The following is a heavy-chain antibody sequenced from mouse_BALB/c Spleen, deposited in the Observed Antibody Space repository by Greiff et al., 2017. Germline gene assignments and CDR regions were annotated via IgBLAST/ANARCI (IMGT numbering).Heavy chain of an antibody. CDR1: GFTFSSYG. CDR3: ARIGITTHYYAMDY. V-gene: IGHV5-6-3*01. D-gene: IGHD2-4*01. CDR2: INSNGGST. J-gene: IGHJ4*01. Sequence: EVQRVESGGGLVQPGGSLKLSCAASGFTFSSYGMSWVRQTPDKRLELVATINSNGGSTYYPDSVKGRFTISRDNAKNTLYLQMSSLKSEDTAMYYCARIGITTHYYAMDYWGQGTSVTVSS.